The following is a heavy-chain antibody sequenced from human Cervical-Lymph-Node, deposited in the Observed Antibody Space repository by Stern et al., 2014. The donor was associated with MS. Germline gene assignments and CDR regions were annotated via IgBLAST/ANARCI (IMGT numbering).Heavy chain of an antibody. D-gene: IGHD2-15*01. J-gene: IGHJ4*02. CDR1: GGTFSSYA. CDR2: IIPIFGTA. Sequence: QVQLVQSGAEVKKPGSSVKVSCKASGGTFSSYAISWVRQAPGQGLEWMGGIIPIFGTANYAQKFQGRVTITADESTSTAYMELSSLRSEDTAVYYCASPGYCSGGSCYPSRGFDYWGQGTLVTVSS. V-gene: IGHV1-69*12. CDR3: ASPGYCSGGSCYPSRGFDY.